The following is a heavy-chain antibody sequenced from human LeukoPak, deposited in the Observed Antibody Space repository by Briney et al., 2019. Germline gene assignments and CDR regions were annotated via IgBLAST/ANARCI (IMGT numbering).Heavy chain of an antibody. Sequence: GRSLRLSCAASGFTFSNYAMHWVRQAPGKGLEWVAVISYDGNNKYYADSVKGRFTISRDNSKNTLYLQMNSLRTEDTAVYYCARDRSGYYDSSGSDYWGQGTLVTVSS. CDR2: ISYDGNNK. CDR3: ARDRSGYYDSSGSDY. CDR1: GFTFSNYA. J-gene: IGHJ4*02. V-gene: IGHV3-30-3*01. D-gene: IGHD3-22*01.